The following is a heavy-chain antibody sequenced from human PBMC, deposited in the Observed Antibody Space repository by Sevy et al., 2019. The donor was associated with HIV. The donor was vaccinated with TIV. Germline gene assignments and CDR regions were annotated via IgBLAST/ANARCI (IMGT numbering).Heavy chain of an antibody. D-gene: IGHD2-15*01. CDR1: GFTFSTSW. CDR2: IKQDGSEK. Sequence: GGSLRLSCAGSGFTFSTSWMTWVRQAPGKGLDWVANIKQDGSEKSYVDSVKGRFTISRDNAKNSLYLQMNSLRAEDTAVYYCAKEGGYCSAGSCSCFDPWGQGTLVTVSS. J-gene: IGHJ5*02. CDR3: AKEGGYCSAGSCSCFDP. V-gene: IGHV3-7*01.